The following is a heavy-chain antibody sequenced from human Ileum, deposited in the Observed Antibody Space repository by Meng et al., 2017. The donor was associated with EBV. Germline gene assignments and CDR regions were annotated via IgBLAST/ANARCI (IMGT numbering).Heavy chain of an antibody. V-gene: IGHV4-30-2*01. D-gene: IGHD5/OR15-5a*01. Sequence: LQARDSGSTLVRPTEPQAPTCADSRGSTSWGGDACSCVRQPPGKGLEWIRYIVHRGNSKYNPSLESRVTLSVDRSKNQFSLKLNAVTAANTAAYDCGRAGQVSQIDYWGQGTLVTVSS. CDR3: GRAGQVSQIDY. CDR1: RGSTSWGGDA. CDR2: IVHRGNS. J-gene: IGHJ4*02.